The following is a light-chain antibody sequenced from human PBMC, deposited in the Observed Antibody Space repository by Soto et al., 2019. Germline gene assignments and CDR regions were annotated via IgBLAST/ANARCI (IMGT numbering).Light chain of an antibody. CDR1: EGISNY. J-gene: IGKJ1*01. Sequence: DIQMTHSPSSLSAYDGVIISVTCRACEGISNYVASYPQKPGTVPKLLISAASTLQTGVPSRFSGGGSGTDFTLTISSLQPEDVATYYCQKYNSAPWTFGQGTNVDI. CDR3: QKYNSAPWT. CDR2: AAS. V-gene: IGKV1-27*01.